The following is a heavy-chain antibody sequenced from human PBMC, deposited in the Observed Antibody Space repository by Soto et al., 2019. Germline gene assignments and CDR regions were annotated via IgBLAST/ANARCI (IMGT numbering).Heavy chain of an antibody. CDR2: IDHDGPT. Sequence: EVQLVESGGGLVQPGGSLRLSCAGSGFTFSNYWMHWVRQAPGKGLEWVSRIDHDGPTDYADSARGRFTISRDNAENTLYLQMNSLRPEDTAVYYCVRDSHGDYWGQGTLVTVSS. J-gene: IGHJ4*02. CDR1: GFTFSNYW. CDR3: VRDSHGDY. V-gene: IGHV3-74*01.